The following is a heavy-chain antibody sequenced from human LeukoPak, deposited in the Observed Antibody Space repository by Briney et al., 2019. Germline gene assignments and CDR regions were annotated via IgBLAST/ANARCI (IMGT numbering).Heavy chain of an antibody. Sequence: GRSLRLSCAASGFTFDDFAMHWVRQGPGKGLEWVSGISWNSGSIAYADSVRGRFTISRDNAKNSLFLQMNSLRPEDTAFYYCAKDITGGVAVAAPESWGQGTLVTVSS. J-gene: IGHJ5*02. CDR3: AKDITGGVAVAAPES. CDR2: ISWNSGSI. V-gene: IGHV3-9*01. D-gene: IGHD6-19*01. CDR1: GFTFDDFA.